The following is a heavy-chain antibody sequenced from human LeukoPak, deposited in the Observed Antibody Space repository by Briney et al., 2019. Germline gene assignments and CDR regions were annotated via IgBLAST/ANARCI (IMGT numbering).Heavy chain of an antibody. CDR3: ARGSDLKYFQY. CDR1: GFTFSGYW. J-gene: IGHJ1*01. CDR2: IRGDGTIT. V-gene: IGHV3-74*01. Sequence: GGSLRLSCAASGFTFSGYWMHWVRQAPGKGLVWVSRIRGDGTITSCADSVKGRFTISRDNAKNSLYLQMNSLRAEDTAVYYCARGSDLKYFQYWGQGTLVTVSS.